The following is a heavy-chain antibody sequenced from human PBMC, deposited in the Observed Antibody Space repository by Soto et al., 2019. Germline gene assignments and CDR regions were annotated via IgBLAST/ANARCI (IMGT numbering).Heavy chain of an antibody. J-gene: IGHJ6*02. D-gene: IGHD3-22*01. Sequence: SETLSLTCAVYGGSFSGYYLSWIRQPPGKGLEWIGEINHSGSTNYNPSLKSRVTISVGTSKNQFSLKLSSVTAADTAVYYCARGVSYYDSSGYYYSDYYGMDVWGQGTTVTAP. V-gene: IGHV4-34*01. CDR1: GGSFSGYY. CDR3: ARGVSYYDSSGYYYSDYYGMDV. CDR2: INHSGST.